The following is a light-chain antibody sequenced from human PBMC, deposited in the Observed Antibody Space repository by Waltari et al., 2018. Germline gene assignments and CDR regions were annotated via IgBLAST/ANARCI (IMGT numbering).Light chain of an antibody. Sequence: SYELTQPPSVSVSPGQTASITCSGDKLGDKYACWYQQKPGQSPGLVIYQDSKRPSGIPERFSGSNSGNTATLTISGTQAMDEADYYCQAWDSSTEGYVFGTGTKVTVL. V-gene: IGLV3-1*01. CDR1: KLGDKY. J-gene: IGLJ1*01. CDR2: QDS. CDR3: QAWDSSTEGYV.